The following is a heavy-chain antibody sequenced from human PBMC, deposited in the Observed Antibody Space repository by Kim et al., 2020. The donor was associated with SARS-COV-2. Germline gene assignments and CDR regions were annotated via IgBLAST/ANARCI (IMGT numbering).Heavy chain of an antibody. CDR1: GGSISSGDYY. CDR2: IYYSGST. D-gene: IGHD6-6*01. J-gene: IGHJ4*02. Sequence: SETLSLTCTVSGGSISSGDYYWSWIRQPPGKGLEWIGYIYYSGSTYYNPSLKSRVTISVDTSKNQFSLKLSSVTAADTAVYYCARGRVGSSLGGLSYFDYWGQGTLVTVSS. V-gene: IGHV4-30-4*01. CDR3: ARGRVGSSLGGLSYFDY.